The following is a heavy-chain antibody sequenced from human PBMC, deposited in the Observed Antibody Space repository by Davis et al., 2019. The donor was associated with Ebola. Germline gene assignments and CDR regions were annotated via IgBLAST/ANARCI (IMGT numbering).Heavy chain of an antibody. V-gene: IGHV3-NL1*01. CDR1: GFTFSSYA. D-gene: IGHD4-17*01. Sequence: GESLKISCAASGFTFSSYAIHWVRQAPGKGLEWVSVIYSGGSTYYADSVKGRFTISRDNSKNTLYLQMNSLRAEDTAVYYCAKAHHGEIYNWGQGTLVTVSS. CDR2: IYSGGST. J-gene: IGHJ4*02. CDR3: AKAHHGEIYN.